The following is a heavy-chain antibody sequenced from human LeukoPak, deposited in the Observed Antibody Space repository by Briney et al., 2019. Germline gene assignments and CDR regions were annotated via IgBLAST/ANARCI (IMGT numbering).Heavy chain of an antibody. CDR2: IYYSGST. D-gene: IGHD3-10*01. V-gene: IGHV4-59*01. CDR3: ARSRVTMVRGSPNWNFDY. Sequence: SETLSLTCTVSGGSITTYYWSWIRQPPGKGLEWIGYIYYSGSTNYNPSLKSRVIILVDTSKNQFSLKLSSVTAADMAAYYCARSRVTMVRGSPNWNFDYWGQGILVTVSS. J-gene: IGHJ4*02. CDR1: GGSITTYY.